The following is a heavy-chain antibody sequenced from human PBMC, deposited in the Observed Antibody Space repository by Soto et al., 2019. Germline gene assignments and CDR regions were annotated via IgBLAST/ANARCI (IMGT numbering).Heavy chain of an antibody. CDR1: GGTFSSYA. D-gene: IGHD3-22*01. CDR3: ARDQDDSSGYSSRDAFDI. J-gene: IGHJ3*02. V-gene: IGHV1-69*01. CDR2: IIPIFGTA. Sequence: QVQLVQSGAEVKKPGSSVKVSCKASGGTFSSYAISWVRQAPGQGLEWMGGIIPIFGTANYAQKFQGRVTITADESTSTAYMELSSLRSEDTAVYYCARDQDDSSGYSSRDAFDIWGQGTMVTVSS.